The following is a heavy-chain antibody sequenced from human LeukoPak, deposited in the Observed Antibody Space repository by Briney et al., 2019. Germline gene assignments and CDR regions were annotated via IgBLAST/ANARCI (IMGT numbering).Heavy chain of an antibody. V-gene: IGHV3-7*03. CDR1: GFTFSSYW. Sequence: GGSLRLSCAASGFTFSSYWMSWVRQAPGKGLEWVANIKQDGSEKYYVDSVKGRFTISRDNAKNSLYLQMNSLRAEDTAVYYCAKDPVPSYYYDSSGYEYYFDYWGQGTLVTVSS. J-gene: IGHJ4*02. CDR3: AKDPVPSYYYDSSGYEYYFDY. CDR2: IKQDGSEK. D-gene: IGHD3-22*01.